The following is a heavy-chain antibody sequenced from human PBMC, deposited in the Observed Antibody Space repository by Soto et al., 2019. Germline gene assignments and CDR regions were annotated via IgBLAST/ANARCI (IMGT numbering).Heavy chain of an antibody. J-gene: IGHJ1*01. V-gene: IGHV2-5*02. Sequence: QITLKASGPTLVKPTQTLTLTCTFSGFSLSTSGVGVGWIRQPPGKALEWLALIYWDDDKRYSPSLKSRLTITHETSKVQAVLTMTKMDPVDTATSYCALHKYNYESSGYYSGAEYFQHWGQGTLGTVSS. D-gene: IGHD3-22*01. CDR2: IYWDDDK. CDR3: ALHKYNYESSGYYSGAEYFQH. CDR1: GFSLSTSGVG.